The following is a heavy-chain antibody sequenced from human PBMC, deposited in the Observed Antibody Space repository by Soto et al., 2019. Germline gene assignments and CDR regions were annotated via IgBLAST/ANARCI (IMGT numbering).Heavy chain of an antibody. CDR3: AARLVGYYYGMDV. D-gene: IGHD2-2*01. Sequence: SETLSVTCAVYGGSFSGYYWGWIRQPPGKGLEWIGSIYYSGSTYYNPSLKSRVTISVDTSKNQFSLKLSSVTAADTAVYYCAARLVGYYYGMDVWGQGTTVTVSS. J-gene: IGHJ6*02. CDR1: GGSFSGYY. V-gene: IGHV4-39*01. CDR2: IYYSGST.